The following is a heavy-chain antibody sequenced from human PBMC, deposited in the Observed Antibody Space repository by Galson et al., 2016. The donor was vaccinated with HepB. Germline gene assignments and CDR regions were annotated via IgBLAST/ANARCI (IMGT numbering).Heavy chain of an antibody. Sequence: SVKVSCKASGYTFTAYGITWVRQAPGQGLEWMGWISGHNGNTTYAQKFQGRVNMTTGTSTNTANLELRNLRSDDSAVYYCASGVALAVGYYFADWGQGTLVTVSS. CDR2: ISGHNGNT. CDR1: GYTFTAYG. D-gene: IGHD6-19*01. J-gene: IGHJ4*02. CDR3: ASGVALAVGYYFAD. V-gene: IGHV1-18*01.